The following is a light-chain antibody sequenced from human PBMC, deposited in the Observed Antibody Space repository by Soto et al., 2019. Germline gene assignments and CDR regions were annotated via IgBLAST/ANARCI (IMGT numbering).Light chain of an antibody. CDR3: SSYTSSSTLMV. J-gene: IGLJ2*01. Sequence: QSALTQPASVSGSPGQSITISCTGTSSDDGGYNYVSWYQQHPGKAPKLMIYDVSNRPSGVSNRFSGSKSGNTASLTISGLQAEDEAQYYCSSYTSSSTLMVFGGGTKLTVL. CDR1: SSDDGGYNY. CDR2: DVS. V-gene: IGLV2-14*01.